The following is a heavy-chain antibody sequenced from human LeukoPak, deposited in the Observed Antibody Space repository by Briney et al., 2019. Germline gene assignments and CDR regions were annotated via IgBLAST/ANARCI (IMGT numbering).Heavy chain of an antibody. V-gene: IGHV1-18*01. CDR1: GYSFTSYG. J-gene: IGHJ4*02. Sequence: GASVKVSCKASGYSFTSYGISWVRQAPGQGLEWMGWVSAYNGNTNYAQKLQGRVTMTTDKPTSTVYMELRSLRSDDTAVYYCGRHDGGGGWPWLGIDYWGQGTLVTVSS. D-gene: IGHD4-23*01. CDR2: VSAYNGNT. CDR3: GRHDGGGGWPWLGIDY.